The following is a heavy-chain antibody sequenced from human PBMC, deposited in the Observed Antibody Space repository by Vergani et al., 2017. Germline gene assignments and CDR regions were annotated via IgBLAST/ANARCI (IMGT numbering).Heavy chain of an antibody. D-gene: IGHD6-6*01. V-gene: IGHV4-59*01. CDR1: GGSISSYY. CDR3: ARGLETGIAARYYDMDV. CDR2: IYYSGST. J-gene: IGHJ6*03. Sequence: QVQLQESGPGLVKPSETLSLTCTVSGGSISSYYWSWIRQPPGKGLEWIGYIYYSGSTNYNPSLKSRVTISVDTSKNQFSLKLSSVTAADTAVYYCARGLETGIAARYYDMDVWGKGTTVTVSS.